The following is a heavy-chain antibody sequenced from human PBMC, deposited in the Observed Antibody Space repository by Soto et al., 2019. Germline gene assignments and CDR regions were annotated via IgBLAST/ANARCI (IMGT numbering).Heavy chain of an antibody. J-gene: IGHJ4*02. D-gene: IGHD3-16*01. CDR2: ISSGASSI. CDR3: ARVGAVEY. V-gene: IGHV3-48*02. CDR1: GFTFSTYG. Sequence: EVQLVESGGGLVQPGGSLRLSCVVSGFTFSTYGMTWVRQAPGKGLEWVSYISSGASSIFYADSVKGRFTISRDDAKNSLYLQMNSLRDEDTAVYYCARVGAVEYWGQGTLVNVSS.